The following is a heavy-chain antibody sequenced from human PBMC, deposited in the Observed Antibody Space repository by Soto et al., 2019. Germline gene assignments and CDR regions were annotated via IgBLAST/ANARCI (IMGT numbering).Heavy chain of an antibody. Sequence: ASVKVSCKASGYTFTSYDIDWVRQATGQGLEWMGWMNPNSGNTGYAQKFQGRVTMTRNTSISTAYMELSSLRSEDTAVYYCARKGTIIVVVTGMDVWGQGTTVTVSS. J-gene: IGHJ6*02. V-gene: IGHV1-8*01. CDR1: GYTFTSYD. D-gene: IGHD3-22*01. CDR2: MNPNSGNT. CDR3: ARKGTIIVVVTGMDV.